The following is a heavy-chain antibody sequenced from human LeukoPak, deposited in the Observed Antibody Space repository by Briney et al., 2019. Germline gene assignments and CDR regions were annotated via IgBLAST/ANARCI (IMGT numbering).Heavy chain of an antibody. D-gene: IGHD7-27*01. CDR2: VYYSGST. V-gene: IGHV4-59*01. J-gene: IGHJ4*02. Sequence: PSETLSLTCTVSGDFITASYWSWIRQPPGKGLEWIGYVYYSGSTEYNPSLRSRVTISLEMSKHQFSLNVTSVTAADTAVYYCATNTGTVFDYWGQGALVTV. CDR1: GDFITASY. CDR3: ATNTGTVFDY.